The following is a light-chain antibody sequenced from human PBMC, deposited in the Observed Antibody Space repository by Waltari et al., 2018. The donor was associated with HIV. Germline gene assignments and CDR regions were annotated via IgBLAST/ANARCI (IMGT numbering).Light chain of an antibody. J-gene: IGKJ2*01. CDR3: QQYYSTPHT. CDR1: QSVLYNSNNKNY. Sequence: DIVMTQSPDSLAVSPGERATINCKSSQSVLYNSNNKNYLAWYQQKAGQPPNLLIYWASTREFGVPDRFSGSGSGTDFTLTISSLQAEDVAVYYCQQYYSTPHTFGQGTKLEIK. CDR2: WAS. V-gene: IGKV4-1*01.